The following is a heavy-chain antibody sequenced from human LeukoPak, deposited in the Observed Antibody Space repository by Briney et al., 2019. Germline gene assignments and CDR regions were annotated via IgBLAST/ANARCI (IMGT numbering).Heavy chain of an antibody. CDR2: IYWNDDK. D-gene: IGHD3-3*01. CDR1: GFSLSTSGVG. Sequence: SGPTLVKPTQTLTLTCTFSGFSLSTSGVGVGWIRQPPGKALEWLALIYWNDDKRYSPSLKSRLTITKDTSKNQVVLTMTNMDPVDTATYYCARSHPYYDFWSGYWGPYYFDYWGQGTLVTVSS. CDR3: ARSHPYYDFWSGYWGPYYFDY. J-gene: IGHJ4*02. V-gene: IGHV2-5*01.